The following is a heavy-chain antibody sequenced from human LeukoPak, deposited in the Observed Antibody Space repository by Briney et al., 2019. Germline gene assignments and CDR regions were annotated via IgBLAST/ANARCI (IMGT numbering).Heavy chain of an antibody. D-gene: IGHD4-17*01. CDR3: ARYGHSPFFDY. CDR2: INPSGSST. CDR1: GYSFTSHY. J-gene: IGHJ4*02. Sequence: GASVKVSCKASGYSFTSHYMHWARQAPGQGLEWMGLINPSGSSTLYAQKFQGRVTMTRDMSTTTDYMELSSLRSEDTAVYFCARYGHSPFFDYWGQGTLVIVSS. V-gene: IGHV1-46*01.